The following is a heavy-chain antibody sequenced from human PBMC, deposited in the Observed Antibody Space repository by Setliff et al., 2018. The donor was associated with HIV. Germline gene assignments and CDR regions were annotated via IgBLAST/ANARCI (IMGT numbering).Heavy chain of an antibody. Sequence: ASVKVSCKASGHTFTSYAMHWVRQVPGQRLEWMGWMSTDNGNTNYAQKVQGRVTMTRNTSISTAYMELSSLRSEDTAVYYCARVPYSSGYWGQGTLVTVSS. CDR3: ARVPYSSGY. D-gene: IGHD6-19*01. V-gene: IGHV1-8*02. CDR2: MSTDNGNT. CDR1: GHTFTSYA. J-gene: IGHJ4*02.